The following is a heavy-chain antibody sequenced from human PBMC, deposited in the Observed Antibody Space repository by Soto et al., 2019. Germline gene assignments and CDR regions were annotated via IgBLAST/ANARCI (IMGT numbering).Heavy chain of an antibody. CDR3: AKPNLNCSSTSCYDY. Sequence: GSLRLSCAASGCTFTSYALSWVRQAPGRGLEWVSAITGSGGNTYYADSVKGRFTISRDNSKNTLYLQMGSLRAEDTAVYYCAKPNLNCSSTSCYDYWGQGTLVTVSS. CDR1: GCTFTSYA. CDR2: ITGSGGNT. D-gene: IGHD2-2*01. V-gene: IGHV3-23*01. J-gene: IGHJ4*02.